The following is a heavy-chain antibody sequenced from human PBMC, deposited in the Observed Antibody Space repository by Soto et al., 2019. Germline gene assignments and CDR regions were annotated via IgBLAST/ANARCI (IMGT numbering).Heavy chain of an antibody. CDR1: GFTVSSYA. J-gene: IGHJ4*02. Sequence: EVQLLESGGGLVRPGGSLRLSCAASGFTVSSYAMSWVRQAPGEGLEWVSGIGGSGGSTYYADSVKGRFTISRDNFESTMYLQMNSLRAEDTAVYYCAKGRDSSAWEVFDYWGQGTLVSVSS. CDR3: AKGRDSSAWEVFDY. D-gene: IGHD6-19*01. V-gene: IGHV3-23*01. CDR2: IGGSGGST.